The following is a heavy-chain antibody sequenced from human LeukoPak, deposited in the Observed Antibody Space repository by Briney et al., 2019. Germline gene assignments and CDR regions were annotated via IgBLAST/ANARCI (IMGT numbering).Heavy chain of an antibody. CDR3: ARSIRFRDAFDI. CDR2: IIPIFGTA. V-gene: IGHV1-69*05. CDR1: GGTFSSYA. J-gene: IGHJ3*02. Sequence: SVKVSCKASGGTFSSYAISWVRQAPGQGLEWMGGIIPIFGTANYAQKFQGRVTITTDESASTAYMELSSLRSEDTAVYYCARSIRFRDAFDIWGQGTMVTVSS. D-gene: IGHD3-3*01.